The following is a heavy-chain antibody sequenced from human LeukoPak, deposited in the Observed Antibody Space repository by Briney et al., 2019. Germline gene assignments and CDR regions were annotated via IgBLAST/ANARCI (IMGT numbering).Heavy chain of an antibody. V-gene: IGHV1-8*01. CDR1: GYTFTSYD. J-gene: IGHJ4*02. D-gene: IGHD5-18*01. Sequence: GASVKVSCKASGYTFTSYDINWVRQATGQGLEWMGWMNPNSGNTGYAQKFQGRVTMTRNTSMSTAYMELSSLRSEDTAVYYCARAGTWIQLWRYYYFDYWGQGTLVTVSS. CDR3: ARAGTWIQLWRYYYFDY. CDR2: MNPNSGNT.